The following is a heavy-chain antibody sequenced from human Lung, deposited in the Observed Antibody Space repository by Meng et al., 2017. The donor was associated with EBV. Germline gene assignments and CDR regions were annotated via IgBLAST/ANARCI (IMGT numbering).Heavy chain of an antibody. CDR1: GGSISSSNW. CDR2: IYHSGNT. J-gene: IGHJ5*02. Sequence: VQRRESGSGRVKLSGTLSLTCAVSGGSISSSNWWSWVRQPPGKGLEWIGEIYHSGNTIYNPSLKSRVTISVDKSKNQFSLKVNSVTAADTAVYYCASLAAAGWFDPWGQGTLVTVSS. CDR3: ASLAAAGWFDP. D-gene: IGHD6-13*01. V-gene: IGHV4-4*02.